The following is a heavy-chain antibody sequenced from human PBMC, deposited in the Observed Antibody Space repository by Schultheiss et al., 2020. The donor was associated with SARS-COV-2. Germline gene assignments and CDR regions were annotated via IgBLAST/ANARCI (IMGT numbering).Heavy chain of an antibody. D-gene: IGHD6-19*01. CDR2: INPNSGGT. CDR3: ARRLAVAAHFDY. J-gene: IGHJ4*02. CDR1: GYTFTGYY. V-gene: IGHV1-2*02. Sequence: ASVKVCCKASGYTFTGYYMHWVRQAPGQGLEWMGWINPNSGGTNYAQKFQGRVTMTRDTSISTAYMELSRLRSDDTAVYYCARRLAVAAHFDYWGQGTLVTVSS.